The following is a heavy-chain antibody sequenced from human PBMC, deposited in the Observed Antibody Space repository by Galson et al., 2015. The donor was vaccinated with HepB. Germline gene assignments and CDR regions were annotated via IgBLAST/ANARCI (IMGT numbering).Heavy chain of an antibody. CDR3: ARKGRVDGDNPCEVFDI. V-gene: IGHV4-4*02. J-gene: IGHJ3*02. Sequence: CAVSGGSISRSNWWDWVRQPPGKGLEWIGEIHHSGSTNYNPSLKSRVTISVDKSKNQFSLKLSSVTAADTAVYYCARKGRVDGDNPCEVFDIWGQGTMVTVSS. D-gene: IGHD4-23*01. CDR1: GGSISRSNW. CDR2: IHHSGST.